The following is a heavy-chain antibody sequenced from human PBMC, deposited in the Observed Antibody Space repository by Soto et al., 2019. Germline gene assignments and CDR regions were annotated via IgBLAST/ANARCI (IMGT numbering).Heavy chain of an antibody. V-gene: IGHV4-61*01. D-gene: IGHD2-2*01. CDR2: IYYSGST. CDR1: GGSVSSGSYY. J-gene: IGHJ6*02. Sequence: TSETLSLTCTVSGGSVSSGSYYLRWIRQPPGKGLEWIGYIYYSGSTNYNPSLKSRVTISVHTSKNQFSLKLSSVTAADTAVYCSARNPVGGVVPAAIYYYYYGTDVWGQGTTVTVSS. CDR3: ARNPVGGVVPAAIYYYYYGTDV.